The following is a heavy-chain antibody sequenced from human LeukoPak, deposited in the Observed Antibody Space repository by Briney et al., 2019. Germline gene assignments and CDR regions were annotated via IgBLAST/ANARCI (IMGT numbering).Heavy chain of an antibody. CDR1: GGSISSGGYY. CDR2: IYYSGTT. V-gene: IGHV4-30-4*08. Sequence: SQTLSLTCTVSGGSISSGGYYWGWIRQLPGKGLEWIGYIYYSGTTSYNPSLKSRVTISVDTSKNQFSLQLSSVTAADTAVYYCARPVPNCSGGSCYSWSPVFFDPWGQGTLVTVSS. D-gene: IGHD2-15*01. CDR3: ARPVPNCSGGSCYSWSPVFFDP. J-gene: IGHJ5*02.